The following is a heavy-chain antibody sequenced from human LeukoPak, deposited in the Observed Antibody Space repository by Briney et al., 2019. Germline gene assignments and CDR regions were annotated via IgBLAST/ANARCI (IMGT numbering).Heavy chain of an antibody. D-gene: IGHD4-17*01. J-gene: IGHJ6*02. Sequence: PGGSLRLSCAASGFTFSSYAMGWVRQAPGKGLEWVSAIGGSGGSTYYAASVKGRFTISRDNSKNTLFLQMNSLRAEDTAIYYCAKVDGDYYYGMDVWGQGTTVTVSS. CDR3: AKVDGDYYYGMDV. V-gene: IGHV3-23*01. CDR2: IGGSGGST. CDR1: GFTFSSYA.